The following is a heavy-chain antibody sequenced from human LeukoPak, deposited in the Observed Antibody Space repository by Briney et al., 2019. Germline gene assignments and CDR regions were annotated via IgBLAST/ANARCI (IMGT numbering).Heavy chain of an antibody. CDR2: ISWNSGSI. CDR3: AKDAGYSSGWYWYFDL. Sequence: PGRSLRLSCAASGFTFDDYAMHWVRQAPGKGLEWVSGISWNSGSIGYADSVKGRFTISRDNAKNSLYLQMNSLRAEDTALYYCAKDAGYSSGWYWYFDLWGRGTLVTVSS. CDR1: GFTFDDYA. J-gene: IGHJ2*01. V-gene: IGHV3-9*01. D-gene: IGHD6-19*01.